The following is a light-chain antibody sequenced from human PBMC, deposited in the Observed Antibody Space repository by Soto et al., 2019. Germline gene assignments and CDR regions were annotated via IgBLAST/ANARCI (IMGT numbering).Light chain of an antibody. CDR3: QQYGSSPTWT. CDR1: QSVSSSY. J-gene: IGKJ1*01. V-gene: IGKV3-20*01. CDR2: GAS. Sequence: EIVLTQSPGTLSLSPGERATLSCRASQSVSSSYLAWYQQKPGQAPRLLIYGASSRATGIPDRFSGSGSGTDFPLTISRLEPEDFAVYYSQQYGSSPTWTCGQGTKVEIK.